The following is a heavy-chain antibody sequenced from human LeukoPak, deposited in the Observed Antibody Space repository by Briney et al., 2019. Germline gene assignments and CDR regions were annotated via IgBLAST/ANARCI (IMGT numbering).Heavy chain of an antibody. Sequence: GGSLRLSCAASGFTFSSYWMSWVRQAPGKGLEWVANIKQDGSEKYYVDSVKGRFTISRDNAKNSLYLQMNSLRSDDTAVYYCARGEYYYDSSGYYEYDYWGQGTLVTVSS. J-gene: IGHJ4*02. D-gene: IGHD3-22*01. CDR1: GFTFSSYW. CDR3: ARGEYYYDSSGYYEYDY. CDR2: IKQDGSEK. V-gene: IGHV3-7*03.